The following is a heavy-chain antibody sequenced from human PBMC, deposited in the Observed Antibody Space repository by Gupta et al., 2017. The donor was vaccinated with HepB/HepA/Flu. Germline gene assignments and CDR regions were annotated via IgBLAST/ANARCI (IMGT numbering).Heavy chain of an antibody. Sequence: QVQLEESGPGLVKTSETLSLTCSVSGGSINNYDWSWIRQPPGKGLEWIAYIYDSGTTNYNPSLKTRVTISVDTSQNQVSLKMSSVTAADTAVYYCARAALVPNWFDPWGQGTLVTVSS. D-gene: IGHD2-8*02. V-gene: IGHV4-59*01. CDR3: ARAALVPNWFDP. CDR1: GGSINNYD. J-gene: IGHJ5*02. CDR2: IYDSGTT.